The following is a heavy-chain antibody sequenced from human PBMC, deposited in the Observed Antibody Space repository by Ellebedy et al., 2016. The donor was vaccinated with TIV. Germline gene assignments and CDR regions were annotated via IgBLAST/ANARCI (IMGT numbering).Heavy chain of an antibody. V-gene: IGHV3-33*08. Sequence: GESLKISXAASGFTFSSYGMHWVRQAPGKGLEWVAVIWYDGSNKYYADSVKGRFTISRDNSKNTLYLQVNSLRADDTAVYYCARGSVGATYFDYWGQGTLVTVSS. CDR3: ARGSVGATYFDY. CDR2: IWYDGSNK. J-gene: IGHJ4*02. CDR1: GFTFSSYG. D-gene: IGHD1-26*01.